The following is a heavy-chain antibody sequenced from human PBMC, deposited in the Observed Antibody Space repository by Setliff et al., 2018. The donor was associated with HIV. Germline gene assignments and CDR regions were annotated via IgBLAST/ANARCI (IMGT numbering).Heavy chain of an antibody. J-gene: IGHJ4*02. CDR2: IYTSGTT. V-gene: IGHV4-4*09. CDR1: GGSFNGYY. Sequence: KPSETLSLTCAVYGGSFNGYYWSGIRQPPGKGLEWIGYIYTSGTTEYNPSLDSRVTISVDTSRDQFSLNLRSVTAADTALYFCARLIHTGLLYFDYWGLGMLVTVSS. D-gene: IGHD2-8*02. CDR3: ARLIHTGLLYFDY.